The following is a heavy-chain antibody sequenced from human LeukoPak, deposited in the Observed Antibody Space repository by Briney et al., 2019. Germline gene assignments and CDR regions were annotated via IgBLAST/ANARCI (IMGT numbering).Heavy chain of an antibody. V-gene: IGHV3-66*01. CDR3: ARGAAAGRRRLHYYYGMDV. CDR1: GFTVSSNY. Sequence: GGSLRLSCAASGFTVSSNYMSWVRQAPGKGLEWVSVIYSGGSTYYADSVKSRFTISRDNSKNTLYLQMNSLRAEDTAVYYCARGAAAGRRRLHYYYGMDVWGQGTTVTVSS. J-gene: IGHJ6*02. CDR2: IYSGGST. D-gene: IGHD6-13*01.